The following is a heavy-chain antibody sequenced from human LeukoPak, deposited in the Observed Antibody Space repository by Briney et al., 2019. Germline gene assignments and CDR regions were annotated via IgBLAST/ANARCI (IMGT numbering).Heavy chain of an antibody. D-gene: IGHD4-11*01. V-gene: IGHV4-59*01. CDR1: GGSITGYY. Sequence: SETLSLTCTVSGGSITGYYWSWIRQPPGKGLEWIGYISYSGSTNYNPSLKSRVTISVDTSKNQFSLKLSSVTAADTAVYYCARGNYVYYYGMDVWGQGTTVTVSS. CDR3: ARGNYVYYYGMDV. CDR2: ISYSGST. J-gene: IGHJ6*02.